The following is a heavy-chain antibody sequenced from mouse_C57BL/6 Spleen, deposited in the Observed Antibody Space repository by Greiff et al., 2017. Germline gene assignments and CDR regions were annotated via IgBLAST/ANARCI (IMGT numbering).Heavy chain of an antibody. V-gene: IGHV1-80*01. J-gene: IGHJ3*01. D-gene: IGHD2-5*01. CDR1: GYAFSSYW. Sequence: VQLQQSGAELVKPGASVKISCKASGYAFSSYWMNWVKQRPGKGLEWIGQIYPGDGDTNYNGKFKGKATLTADKSSSTAYMQLSSLTSEDSAVYFCAREGYSNYASFAYWGQGTLVTVSA. CDR2: IYPGDGDT. CDR3: AREGYSNYASFAY.